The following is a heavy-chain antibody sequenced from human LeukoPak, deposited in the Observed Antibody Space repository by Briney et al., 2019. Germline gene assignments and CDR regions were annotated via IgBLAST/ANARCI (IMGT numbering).Heavy chain of an antibody. CDR1: GFTFSSYE. CDR3: ARDHHRRLYDSQARDTFDI. V-gene: IGHV3-48*01. D-gene: IGHD3-22*01. Sequence: GGSLRLSCAASGFTFSSYEMNWVRQAPGKGLEWVSYISSSSSTIYYGDSVKGRFTISRDNAKSSLYLQMNSLRAEDTAVYYCARDHHRRLYDSQARDTFDIWGQGTMVTVSS. CDR2: ISSSSSTI. J-gene: IGHJ3*02.